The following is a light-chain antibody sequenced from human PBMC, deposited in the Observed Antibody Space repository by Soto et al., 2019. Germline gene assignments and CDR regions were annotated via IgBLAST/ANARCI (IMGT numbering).Light chain of an antibody. J-gene: IGKJ1*01. CDR1: QGIRNY. CDR2: AAS. V-gene: IGKV1-27*01. CDR3: QKYNSDPWT. Sequence: DVQMTQSPSSLSASVGGRFTITCLASQGIRNYLAWYQQKKGKVPKILIYAASTLQSGVPSRFSGSGSGTDVTLTISSLQPEDVETDYCQKYNSDPWTFGQGTKVDIK.